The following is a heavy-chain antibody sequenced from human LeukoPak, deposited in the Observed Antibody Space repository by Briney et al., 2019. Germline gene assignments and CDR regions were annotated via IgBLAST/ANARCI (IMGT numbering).Heavy chain of an antibody. Sequence: ASVKVSCKASGYTFTSYGISWVRQAPGQGLEWMGWISAYNGNTNYAQKLQGRVTMTTDTSTSTAYMELRSLRSDDTAVYYCAREYYDSSGYYLGGDDFDYWGQGTLVTVSS. CDR3: AREYYDSSGYYLGGDDFDY. J-gene: IGHJ4*02. D-gene: IGHD3-22*01. V-gene: IGHV1-18*01. CDR1: GYTFTSYG. CDR2: ISAYNGNT.